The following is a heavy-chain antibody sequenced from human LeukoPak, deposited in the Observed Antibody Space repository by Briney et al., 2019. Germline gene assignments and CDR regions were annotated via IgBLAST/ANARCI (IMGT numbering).Heavy chain of an antibody. D-gene: IGHD5-12*01. Sequence: PGGSLRLSCAASGFAFSGSWMHWVRQAPGKGLVWVSRINGDGSSTTYADSVKGRFTISRDSAKNTLYLQMNSLRAEDTAVYFCARTHSSGYDSFFDYWGQGTLVTVSS. CDR2: INGDGSST. CDR1: GFAFSGSW. V-gene: IGHV3-74*01. J-gene: IGHJ4*02. CDR3: ARTHSSGYDSFFDY.